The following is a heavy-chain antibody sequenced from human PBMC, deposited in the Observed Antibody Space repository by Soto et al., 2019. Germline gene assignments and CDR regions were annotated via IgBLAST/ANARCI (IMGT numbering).Heavy chain of an antibody. CDR2: INPNSGGT. V-gene: IGHV1-2*04. J-gene: IGHJ6*02. Sequence: ASVKVSCKASGYTFTGYYMHWVRQAPGQGLEWMGWINPNSGGTNYAQKFQGWVTMTRDTSISTAYMELSRLRSDDTAVYYCARADDIAARTGYYYYGMDVWGQGTMVTVSS. D-gene: IGHD6-6*01. CDR3: ARADDIAARTGYYYYGMDV. CDR1: GYTFTGYY.